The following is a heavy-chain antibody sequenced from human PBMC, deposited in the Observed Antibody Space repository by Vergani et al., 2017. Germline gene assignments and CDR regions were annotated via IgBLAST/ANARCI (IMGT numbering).Heavy chain of an antibody. CDR3: ARTPRRVGSSSAGYWYFDL. J-gene: IGHJ2*01. V-gene: IGHV7-4-1*02. Sequence: QVQLVQSGSELKKPGASVKVSCKASGYTFTSYAMNWVRQAPGQGLEWMGWINTNTGNPTYAQGFTGWFVVSLDTSVSTAYLQISSLKAEDTAVYYCARTPRRVGSSSAGYWYFDLWGRGTLVTVSS. D-gene: IGHD6-6*01. CDR1: GYTFTSYA. CDR2: INTNTGNP.